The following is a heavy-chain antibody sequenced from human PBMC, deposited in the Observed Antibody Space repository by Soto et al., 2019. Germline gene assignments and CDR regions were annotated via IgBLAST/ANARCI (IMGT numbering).Heavy chain of an antibody. J-gene: IGHJ4*02. Sequence: QVQLVQSGAEVKKPGSSVKVSCKASGGTFGSYAFSWVRQAPGQGLERMGGIIPVSGAAHYAQKFQGRVTITADESTSTAYMELSSLSPQDTAVYYCATALGCRSTSCTLDYWGQGTRVIVSS. D-gene: IGHD2-2*01. CDR1: GGTFGSYA. V-gene: IGHV1-69*01. CDR2: IIPVSGAA. CDR3: ATALGCRSTSCTLDY.